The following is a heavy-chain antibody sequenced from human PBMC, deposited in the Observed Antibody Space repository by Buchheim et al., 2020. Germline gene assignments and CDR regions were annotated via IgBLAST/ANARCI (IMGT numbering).Heavy chain of an antibody. V-gene: IGHV4-30-4*07. J-gene: IGHJ5*02. CDR1: GGSIISGGYS. CDR3: ARDHS. CDR2: IYYSGS. Sequence: QVQLQESGPGLVKPSQTLSLTCTVSGGSIISGGYSWSWFRQPPGKGLEWIGHIYYSGSIYNPSLKSRVSISVDTSKNQFSPKLTSVTAADTAVYYCARDHSWGQGTL.